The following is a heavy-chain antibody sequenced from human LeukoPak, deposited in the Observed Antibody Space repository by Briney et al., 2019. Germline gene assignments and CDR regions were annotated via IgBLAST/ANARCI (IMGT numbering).Heavy chain of an antibody. Sequence: GGSLRLSCAASGFTFSSYGMYWVRQAPGKGLEWVAVISYDGSNKYYADSVKGRFTISRDNSKNTLYLQMNSLRAEDTAVYYCAKNGLLWFGELLHYFDYWGQGTLVTVSS. J-gene: IGHJ4*02. CDR1: GFTFSSYG. CDR2: ISYDGSNK. D-gene: IGHD3-10*01. CDR3: AKNGLLWFGELLHYFDY. V-gene: IGHV3-30*18.